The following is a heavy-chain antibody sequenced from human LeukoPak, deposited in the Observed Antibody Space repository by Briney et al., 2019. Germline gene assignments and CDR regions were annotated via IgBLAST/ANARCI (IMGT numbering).Heavy chain of an antibody. CDR2: IYYSGST. Sequence: SSETLSLTCTVSGGSISSSSYYWGWIRQPPGKGLEWIGSIYYSGSTYYNPSLKSRVTISVDTSKNQFSLKLSSVTAADTAVYCCARQTGDSSGYYYKDYFDYWGQGTLVTVSS. V-gene: IGHV4-39*01. D-gene: IGHD3-22*01. CDR1: GGSISSSSYY. CDR3: ARQTGDSSGYYYKDYFDY. J-gene: IGHJ4*02.